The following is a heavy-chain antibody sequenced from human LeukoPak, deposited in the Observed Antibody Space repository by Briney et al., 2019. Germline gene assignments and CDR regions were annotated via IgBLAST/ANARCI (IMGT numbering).Heavy chain of an antibody. V-gene: IGHV4-34*01. Sequence: SETLSLTCAVYGGSFSGYYWSWIRQPPGKGLEWIGEINHSGSTNYNPSLKSRVTISVDTSKNQFSLKLSSETAADTAVYYCASDCSGGSCSFDYWGQGTLVTVSS. J-gene: IGHJ4*02. CDR3: ASDCSGGSCSFDY. D-gene: IGHD2-15*01. CDR2: INHSGST. CDR1: GGSFSGYY.